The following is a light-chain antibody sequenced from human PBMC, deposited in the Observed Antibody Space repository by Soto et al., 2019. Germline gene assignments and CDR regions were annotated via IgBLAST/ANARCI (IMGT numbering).Light chain of an antibody. V-gene: IGLV2-23*03. CDR3: CSYAGFSTFV. Sequence: HSVLTQPASVSGSPGQSITISCTGTSRDVGGYNLVSWYQQHPGKVPKLMIYEGNKRPPGVSSRFSGSKSGNKASLTISGLQAEDEADYYCCSYAGFSTFVFGFGTKVTVL. J-gene: IGLJ1*01. CDR1: SRDVGGYNL. CDR2: EGN.